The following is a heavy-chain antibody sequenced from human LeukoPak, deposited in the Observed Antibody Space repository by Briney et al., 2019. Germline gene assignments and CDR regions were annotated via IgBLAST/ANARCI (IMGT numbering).Heavy chain of an antibody. D-gene: IGHD3-10*01. Sequence: PGGSLRLSCAASGFTVSSNYMSWVRQAPGKGLEWVAAISYDGSNKYYADSVKGRFTISRDNSKNTLYLQMNSLRAEDTAVYYCAKVKLLWFGELSYFDYWGQGTLVTVSS. CDR3: AKVKLLWFGELSYFDY. J-gene: IGHJ4*02. V-gene: IGHV3-30*18. CDR2: ISYDGSNK. CDR1: GFTVSSNY.